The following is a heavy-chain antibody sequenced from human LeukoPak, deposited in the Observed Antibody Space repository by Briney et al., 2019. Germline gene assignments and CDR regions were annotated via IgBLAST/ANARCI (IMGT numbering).Heavy chain of an antibody. J-gene: IGHJ4*02. CDR2: INPNSGGT. D-gene: IGHD2-15*01. CDR1: GYTFTGYY. Sequence: ASVKVSCKASGYTFTGYYMHWLRQAPGQGLEWMGWINPNSGGTNYAQKFQGRVTMTRDTSISTAYMELSRLRSDDTAVYYCARALCSGGSCYSGYWGQGTLVTVSS. V-gene: IGHV1-2*02. CDR3: ARALCSGGSCYSGY.